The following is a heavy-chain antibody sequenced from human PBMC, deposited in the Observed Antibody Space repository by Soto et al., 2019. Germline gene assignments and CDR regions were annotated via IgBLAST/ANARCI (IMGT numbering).Heavy chain of an antibody. V-gene: IGHV3-73*01. CDR2: IRNKANNYAT. CDR1: GLTFAGSA. J-gene: IGHJ4*02. Sequence: DVQMVESGGGLVQPGGYLKLSCATTGLTFAGSAIHWVRQAPGRGLEWIGRIRNKANNYATAYPASVAGRFTISRDDSKTTAYLEMNSLKTEDTAMYYCAGPGPFDSWGQGTLVTVSS. CDR3: AGPGPFDS.